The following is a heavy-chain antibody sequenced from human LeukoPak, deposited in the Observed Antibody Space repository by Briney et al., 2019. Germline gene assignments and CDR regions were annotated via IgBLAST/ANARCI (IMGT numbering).Heavy chain of an antibody. CDR1: GFTFSNYW. CDR2: IKQDGSQK. J-gene: IGHJ4*02. Sequence: GGSLRLSCAASGFTFSNYWVTWIRQAPGKGLEWVANIKQDGSQKFYVDSVKGRFTISRDNAKNSLYLQMNSLRAEDTAVYYCAKGKVVDPLDYWGQGTLVTVSS. CDR3: AKGKVVDPLDY. V-gene: IGHV3-7*01. D-gene: IGHD2-21*01.